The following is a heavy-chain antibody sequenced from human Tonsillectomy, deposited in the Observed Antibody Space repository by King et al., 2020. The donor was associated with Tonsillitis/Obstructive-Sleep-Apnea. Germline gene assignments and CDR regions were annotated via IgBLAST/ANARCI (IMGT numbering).Heavy chain of an antibody. CDR1: GFKFNDFP. CDR3: VKERGGYFEN. V-gene: IGHV3-43*01. Sequence: VQLVESGGGVVQPGGSLRLSCAASGFKFNDFPMHWVRQVPGKGLEWVSLISWDGVSAFYGDSIKGRFTISRDNTKNSLFLQMNSLRTEDTALYYCVKERGGYFENWGQGTLVTVSS. J-gene: IGHJ4*02. CDR2: ISWDGVSA. D-gene: IGHD2-15*01.